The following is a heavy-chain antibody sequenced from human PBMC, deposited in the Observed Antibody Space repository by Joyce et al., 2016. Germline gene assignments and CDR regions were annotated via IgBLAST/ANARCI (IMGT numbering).Heavy chain of an antibody. Sequence: QVQLQERGAGLLKPSETLSLTCAVYGGSLRGYYWSWSRQAPGRGLEWMGEVNDGGRTNDNPSLKSRATTSMDTAKNQFSLRLTTVTAADTAVYFCARARRGIILARGEMGEYLQHWGRGTVVIVSS. CDR1: GGSLRGYY. V-gene: IGHV4-34*04. J-gene: IGHJ1*01. D-gene: IGHD3-10*01. CDR3: ARARRGIILARGEMGEYLQH. CDR2: VNDGGRT.